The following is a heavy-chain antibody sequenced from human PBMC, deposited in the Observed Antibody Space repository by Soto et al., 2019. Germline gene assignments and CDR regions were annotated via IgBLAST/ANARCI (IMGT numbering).Heavy chain of an antibody. V-gene: IGHV4-4*07. J-gene: IGHJ6*02. CDR3: ASLGRNYYNGMDV. CDR2: ISPSGDS. D-gene: IGHD3-10*01. Sequence: LSLPCAVSGAYITTYYWTWIRQPAGKGLEWIGRISPSGDSTYNPSLQSRLSMSVDTFKNHLSLTLTSVTAADTAVYYCASLGRNYYNGMDVWGPGTTVTVSS. CDR1: GAYITTYY.